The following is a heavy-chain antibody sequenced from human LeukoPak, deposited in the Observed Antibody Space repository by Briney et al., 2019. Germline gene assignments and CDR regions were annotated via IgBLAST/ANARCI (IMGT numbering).Heavy chain of an antibody. V-gene: IGHV1-46*01. CDR1: GYTFTRYY. CDR2: INPTGGST. D-gene: IGHD4-17*01. Sequence: GASVTVSCKASGYTFTRYYVHWVRQAPGQGLEWMGIINPTGGSTSYAQKFQGRVTMTRDMSTSTVYMQLSSLRSEDTAVYYCARDHQYGDYDGTFDYWGQGTLVTVSS. CDR3: ARDHQYGDYDGTFDY. J-gene: IGHJ4*02.